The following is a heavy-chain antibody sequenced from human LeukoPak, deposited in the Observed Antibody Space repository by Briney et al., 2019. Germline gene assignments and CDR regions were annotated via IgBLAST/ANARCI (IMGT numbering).Heavy chain of an antibody. J-gene: IGHJ3*01. Sequence: TGGSLRLSCEASGFAFSHYWMTWYRQASGKGLEWVANLNQDGSVQAYGDSVRGRFTISRDNAKNSVYIQMSSLRVEDTAMYYCARDHNVADVWGQGTMVTVSS. CDR1: GFAFSHYW. CDR3: ARDHNVADV. CDR2: LNQDGSVQ. V-gene: IGHV3-7*01. D-gene: IGHD2-8*01.